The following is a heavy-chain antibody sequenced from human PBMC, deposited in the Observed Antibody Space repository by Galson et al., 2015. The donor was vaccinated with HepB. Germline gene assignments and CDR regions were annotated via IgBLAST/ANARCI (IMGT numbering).Heavy chain of an antibody. D-gene: IGHD3-22*01. CDR1: GFTFNKYA. CDR2: INGDGGGI. CDR3: VKDLVLDSGYFEFDS. Sequence: SLRLSCAASGFTFNKYAMTWVRQAPGKGLEWVSNINGDGGGIHYADSVKGRFTISRDNSKNTLYLQMNSLRAEDTAVYFCVKDLVLDSGYFEFDSWGRGTLVTVSS. J-gene: IGHJ4*02. V-gene: IGHV3-23*01.